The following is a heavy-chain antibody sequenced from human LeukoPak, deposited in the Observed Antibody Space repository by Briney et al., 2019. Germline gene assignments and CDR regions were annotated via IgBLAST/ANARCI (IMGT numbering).Heavy chain of an antibody. CDR2: IIPIFGTA. CDR3: ARFYYGSGSYYKSAFDI. J-gene: IGHJ3*02. Sequence: ASVKVSCKASGYTFTSYAMNWVRQAPGQGLEWMGGIIPIFGTANYAQKFQGRVTITADESTSTAYMELSSLRSEDTAVYYCARFYYGSGSYYKSAFDIWGQGTMVTVSS. D-gene: IGHD3-10*01. CDR1: GYTFTSYA. V-gene: IGHV1-69*01.